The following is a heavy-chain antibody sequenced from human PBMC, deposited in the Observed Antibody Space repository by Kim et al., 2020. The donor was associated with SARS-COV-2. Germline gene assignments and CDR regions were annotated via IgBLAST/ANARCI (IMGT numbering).Heavy chain of an antibody. D-gene: IGHD6-6*01. CDR3: ARDQYGGEYSSSKLRRYYYYGMDV. CDR1: GFTFSSYE. CDR2: ISSSGSTI. Sequence: GGSLRLSCAASGFTFSSYEMNWVRQAPGKGLEWVSYISSSGSTIYYADSVKGRFTISRDNAKNSLYLQMNSLRAEDTAVYYCARDQYGGEYSSSKLRRYYYYGMDVWGQGTTVTVSS. V-gene: IGHV3-48*03. J-gene: IGHJ6*02.